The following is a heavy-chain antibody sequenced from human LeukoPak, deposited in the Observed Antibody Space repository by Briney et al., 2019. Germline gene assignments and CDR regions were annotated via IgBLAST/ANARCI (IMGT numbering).Heavy chain of an antibody. V-gene: IGHV4-34*01. CDR1: GGSFSGYY. D-gene: IGHD6-6*01. CDR3: ARVEYSSPRGVDY. Sequence: SETLSLTCAVYGGSFSGYYWSWIRQPPGKGLEWIGEINHSGSTNYNPSLKSRVTISVDTSKNQFSQKLSSVTAADTAVYYCARVEYSSPRGVDYWGQGTLVTVSS. CDR2: INHSGST. J-gene: IGHJ4*02.